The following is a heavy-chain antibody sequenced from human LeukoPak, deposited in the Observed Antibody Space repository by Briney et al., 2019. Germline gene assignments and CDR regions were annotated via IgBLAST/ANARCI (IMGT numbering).Heavy chain of an antibody. V-gene: IGHV4-34*01. Sequence: PSETLSLTCAVHGGSFSGYYWSWIRQPPGRGLEWIGEINHSGSTNYNPSLKSRVTISIDTSKIQFSLKLSSLTAADTAVYYCASGRNYYDSSAAAFDIWGQRTMVTVSS. CDR2: INHSGST. CDR1: GGSFSGYY. J-gene: IGHJ3*02. D-gene: IGHD3-22*01. CDR3: ASGRNYYDSSAAAFDI.